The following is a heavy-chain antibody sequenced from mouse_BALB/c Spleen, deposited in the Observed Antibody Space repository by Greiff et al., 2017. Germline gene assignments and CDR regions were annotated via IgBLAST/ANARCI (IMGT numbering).Heavy chain of an antibody. V-gene: IGHV5-12-1*01. CDR1: GFAFSSYD. CDR3: ARHPLAMDY. CDR2: ISSGGGST. J-gene: IGHJ4*01. Sequence: EVNLVESGGGLVKPGGSLKLSCAASGFAFSSYDMSWVRQTPEKRLEWVAYISSGGGSTYYPDTVKGRFTISRDNAKNTLYLQMSSLKSEDTAMYYCARHPLAMDYWGQGTSVTVSS.